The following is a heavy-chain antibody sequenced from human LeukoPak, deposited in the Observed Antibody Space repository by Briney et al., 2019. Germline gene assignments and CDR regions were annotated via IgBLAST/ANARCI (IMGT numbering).Heavy chain of an antibody. J-gene: IGHJ4*02. CDR2: INPNSGGT. CDR1: GYTFTGYY. V-gene: IGHV1-2*02. Sequence: ASVKVSCKASGYTFTGYYMHWVRQAPGQGLEWMGWINPNSGGTNYAQKFQGRVTMTRHTSISTAYMELSRLRSDDTAVYYCAREGSYGSGSYNFDYWGQGTLVTVSS. D-gene: IGHD3-10*01. CDR3: AREGSYGSGSYNFDY.